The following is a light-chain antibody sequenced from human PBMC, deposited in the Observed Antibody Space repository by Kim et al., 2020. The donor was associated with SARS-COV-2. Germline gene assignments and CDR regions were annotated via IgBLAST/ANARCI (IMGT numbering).Light chain of an antibody. J-gene: IGKJ1*01. CDR3: VQYATFPRT. CDR1: RDINNF. Sequence: DIQMTQSPSAMSASVGDRVTITCRASRDINNFLGWFQQKPGEAPKRLIHAASSLQSGVPSRFSGSGSGTEFTLTISSLQPEDFATYYCVQYATFPRTFGQETKVDIK. V-gene: IGKV1-17*03. CDR2: AAS.